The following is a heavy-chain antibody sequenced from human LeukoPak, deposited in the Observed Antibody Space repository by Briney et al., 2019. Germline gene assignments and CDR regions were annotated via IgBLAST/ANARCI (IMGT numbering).Heavy chain of an antibody. Sequence: GGSLRLSCAASGFTVNNNYTSWVRQASGKGLEWVSLIYSGGSIYYADSVKGRFTISRDNSKNTLYLQMNSLRAEDTAVYYCARNGYSYGYYYYYGMDVWGQGTTVTVSS. CDR3: ARNGYSYGYYYYYGMDV. D-gene: IGHD5-18*01. CDR2: IYSGGSI. CDR1: GFTVNNNY. J-gene: IGHJ6*02. V-gene: IGHV3-66*01.